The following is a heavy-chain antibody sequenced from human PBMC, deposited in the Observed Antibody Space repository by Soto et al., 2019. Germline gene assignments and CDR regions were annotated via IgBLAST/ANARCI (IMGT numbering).Heavy chain of an antibody. CDR1: GDRDSSNSAA. V-gene: IGHV6-1*01. D-gene: IGHD2-21*02. Sequence: SETLSLTCAISGDRDSSNSAAWNWIRPSPSRGLEWLGRTYYRSKWYNDYAVSVKSRITINPDTSKNQFSLQLNSVTPEDTAVYYCAREGRLRYFDLWGRGTLVTVSS. CDR3: AREGRLRYFDL. CDR2: TYYRSKWYN. J-gene: IGHJ2*01.